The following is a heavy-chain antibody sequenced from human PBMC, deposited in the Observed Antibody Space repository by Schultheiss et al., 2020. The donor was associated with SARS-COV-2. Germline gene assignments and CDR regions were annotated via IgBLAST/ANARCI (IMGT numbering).Heavy chain of an antibody. CDR3: ARLTPNCYYFDY. CDR2: ISYDGSNK. CDR1: GFTFSSYA. Sequence: GGSLRLSCAASGFTFSSYAMHWVRQAPGKGLEWVAVISYDGSNKYYADSVKGRFTISRDNSKNTLYLQMNSLRAEDTAVYYCARLTPNCYYFDYWGQGTLVTVSS. D-gene: IGHD2-21*02. V-gene: IGHV3-30*07. J-gene: IGHJ4*02.